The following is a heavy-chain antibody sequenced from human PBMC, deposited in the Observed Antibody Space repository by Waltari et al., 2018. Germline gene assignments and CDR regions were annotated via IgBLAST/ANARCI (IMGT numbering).Heavy chain of an antibody. V-gene: IGHV3-53*01. CDR1: GFTVRTNF. CDR3: AKQSPSYTRGWYPLES. Sequence: EVQLVESGGNLIQPGGSLRLSCAASGFTVRTNFISWVRQAPGKGLEWVSIIYSGGNTYYAGSVKGRFTISRDNYKNMVYLEMNSLIAEDTAVYYCAKQSPSYTRGWYPLESWGPGTLVTVSP. D-gene: IGHD6-19*01. J-gene: IGHJ4*02. CDR2: IYSGGNT.